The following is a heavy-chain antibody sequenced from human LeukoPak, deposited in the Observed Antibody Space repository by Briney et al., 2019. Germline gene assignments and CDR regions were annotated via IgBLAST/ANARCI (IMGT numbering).Heavy chain of an antibody. CDR1: GSRLTSYN. CDR2: ISGNDDWT. V-gene: IGHV3-23*01. J-gene: IGHJ3*01. D-gene: IGHD6-13*01. CDR3: ARSRLATAGTGAFDV. Sequence: GGSLRLSCAASGSRLTSYNLNWVRQAPGKGLEWVSTISGNDDWTTYADSVKDRFTISRDNSKYMVYVQMNSLRAEDTAVYYCARSRLATAGTGAFDVWGQGTKVTVSS.